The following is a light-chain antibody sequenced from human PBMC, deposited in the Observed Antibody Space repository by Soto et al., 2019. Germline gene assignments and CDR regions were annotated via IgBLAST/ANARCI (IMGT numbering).Light chain of an antibody. Sequence: QSVLTQPASVSGSPGQSITISCTGTSSDIGTYNFVSWYQQHADSAPKLIIYEVNHRPSGVSHRFFGSKSGNTASLTISGLQAEDEADYFCSSYTSSDTLVFGGGTKLTVL. CDR3: SSYTSSDTLV. CDR2: EVN. J-gene: IGLJ2*01. V-gene: IGLV2-14*01. CDR1: SSDIGTYNF.